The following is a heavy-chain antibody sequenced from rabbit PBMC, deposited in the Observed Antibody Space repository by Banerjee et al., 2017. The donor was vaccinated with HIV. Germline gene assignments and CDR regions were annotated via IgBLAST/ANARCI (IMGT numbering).Heavy chain of an antibody. CDR2: IYTGDGNT. Sequence: QSLEESGGGLVKPGGTLTLTCKASGFSFSSNTMCWVRQAPGKGLEWIACIYTGDGNTYYASWAKGRFTISKTSSTTVTLQMTSLTAADTATYFCARTAGIISIKGYFNLWGPGTLVTVS. D-gene: IGHD4-2*01. CDR3: ARTAGIISIKGYFNL. V-gene: IGHV1S40*01. J-gene: IGHJ4*01. CDR1: GFSFSSNT.